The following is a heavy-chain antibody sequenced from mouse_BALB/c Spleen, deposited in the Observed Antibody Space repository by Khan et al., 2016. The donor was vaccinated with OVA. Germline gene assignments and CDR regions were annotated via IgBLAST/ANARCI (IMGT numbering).Heavy chain of an antibody. D-gene: IGHD1-1*01. CDR2: IYPGRGNT. J-gene: IGHJ2*01. Sequence: QVQLQQSGPELVKPGTSVKISCRTSGYTFTDYYINWVKQKPGQGLEWIGWIYPGRGNTKYNEKFKDMATLTIDTSSSAAYMHLSSLTSEDTAVYFCARGGYYANSLFDYWGQGTTLTVSS. V-gene: IGHV1-84*02. CDR1: GYTFTDYY. CDR3: ARGGYYANSLFDY.